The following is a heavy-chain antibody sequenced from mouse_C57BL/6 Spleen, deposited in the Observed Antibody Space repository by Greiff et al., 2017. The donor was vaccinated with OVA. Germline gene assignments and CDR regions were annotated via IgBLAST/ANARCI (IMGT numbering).Heavy chain of an antibody. CDR2: IRLKSDNYAT. CDR3: TLYSNYVGWFAY. J-gene: IGHJ3*01. V-gene: IGHV6-3*01. D-gene: IGHD2-5*01. CDR1: GFTFSNYW. Sequence: EVKLMESGGGLVQPGGSMKLSCVASGFTFSNYWMNWVRQSPEQGLEWVAQIRLKSDNYATHYAVSVKGRFTISRDDSKSSVYLQMNNLRAEDTGIYYCTLYSNYVGWFAYWGQGTLVTVSA.